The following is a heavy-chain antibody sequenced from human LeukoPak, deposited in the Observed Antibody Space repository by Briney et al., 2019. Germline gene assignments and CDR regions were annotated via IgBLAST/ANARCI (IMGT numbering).Heavy chain of an antibody. CDR2: INPNSGGT. V-gene: IGHV1-2*02. CDR1: GYTFTGYY. CDR3: MGHYYDSSGYFL. D-gene: IGHD3-22*01. J-gene: IGHJ4*02. Sequence: ASVKVSCKASGYTFTGYYMHWVRQAPGQGLEWMGWINPNSGGTNYAQKFQGRVTMTRDTSISTAYMELSRLRSDDTAVYYCMGHYYDSSGYFLRGQGTLVTVSS.